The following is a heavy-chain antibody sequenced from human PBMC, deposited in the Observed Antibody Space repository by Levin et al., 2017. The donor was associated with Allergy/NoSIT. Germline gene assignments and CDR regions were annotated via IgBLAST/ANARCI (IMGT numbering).Heavy chain of an antibody. CDR2: ISSSSSYI. CDR1: GFTFSSYN. CDR3: ARVIAAAGADY. J-gene: IGHJ4*02. Sequence: GGSLRLSCAASGFTFSSYNMNWVRQAPGKGLEWVSSISSSSSYIYYADSVKGRFTISRDNAKNSLYLQMNSLRAEDTAVYYCARVIAAAGADYWGQGTLVTVSS. D-gene: IGHD6-13*01. V-gene: IGHV3-21*01.